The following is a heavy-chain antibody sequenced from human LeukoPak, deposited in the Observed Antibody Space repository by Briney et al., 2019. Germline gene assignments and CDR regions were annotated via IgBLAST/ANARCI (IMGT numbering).Heavy chain of an antibody. V-gene: IGHV1-46*01. J-gene: IGHJ4*02. D-gene: IGHD5-24*01. Sequence: ASVKVSCKASGYTFTNYYIHWVRQAPGQGLEWMGIINPGGRSTSYAQKFQGRVTMTRDTSTSTVYMELSSLRSKDTAVYYCAREIGPIQLHLWGSAFDYWGQGTLVTVSS. CDR3: AREIGPIQLHLWGSAFDY. CDR2: INPGGRST. CDR1: GYTFTNYY.